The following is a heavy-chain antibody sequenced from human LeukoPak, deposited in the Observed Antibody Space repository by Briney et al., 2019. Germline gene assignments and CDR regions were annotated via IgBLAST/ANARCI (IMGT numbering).Heavy chain of an antibody. J-gene: IGHJ5*02. Sequence: PGGSLRLSCAASGFTFSSYEMNWVRQAPGKGLEWVSYIGSGGTTIYYADSVKGRFTISRDNARNSLYLLMNSLRAEDTAVYYCAREVTSSEYNWFDPWGQGTLVTVSS. CDR3: AREVTSSEYNWFDP. CDR2: IGSGGTTI. V-gene: IGHV3-48*03. D-gene: IGHD2-21*02. CDR1: GFTFSSYE.